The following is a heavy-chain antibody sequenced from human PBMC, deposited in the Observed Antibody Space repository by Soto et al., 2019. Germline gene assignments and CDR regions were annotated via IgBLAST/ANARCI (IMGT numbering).Heavy chain of an antibody. D-gene: IGHD1-26*01. CDR1: GFTVSSDY. CDR2: IYSGGST. CDR3: VAPTAGAV. Sequence: GGSLRLSCAASGFTVSSDYMSWVRQAPGKGLEWVSVIYSGGSTYYADSVKGRFTISRDNSKNTLYLQMNSLRTEDTAVYYCVAPTAGAVWGQGTMVTVSS. V-gene: IGHV3-53*05. J-gene: IGHJ3*01.